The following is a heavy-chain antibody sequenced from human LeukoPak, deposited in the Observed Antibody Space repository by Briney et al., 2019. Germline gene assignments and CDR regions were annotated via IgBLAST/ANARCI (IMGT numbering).Heavy chain of an antibody. CDR2: ISSSGSTI. Sequence: GGSLRLSCAASGFTFSDYYMSWIRQAPGKGLEWVSYISSSGSTIYYADSVKGRFTISRDNAKNSLYLQMDSLRVGDTAVYYCARDSLVGSTTPVFDYWGQGTLVTVSS. D-gene: IGHD1-26*01. J-gene: IGHJ4*02. CDR1: GFTFSDYY. CDR3: ARDSLVGSTTPVFDY. V-gene: IGHV3-11*01.